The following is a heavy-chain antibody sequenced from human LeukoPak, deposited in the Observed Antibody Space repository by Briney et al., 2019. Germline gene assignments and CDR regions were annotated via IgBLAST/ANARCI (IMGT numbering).Heavy chain of an antibody. CDR3: ARAPDCSGGSCYSRYFDY. V-gene: IGHV1-3*01. CDR1: GYTFTSYA. J-gene: IGHJ4*02. CDR2: INAGNGNT. D-gene: IGHD2-15*01. Sequence: ASVKVSCKASGYTFTSYAMHWVRQAPGQRLEWMGWINAGNGNTKYSQKFQGRVTITRDTSASTAYMELSSLRSEGTAVYYCARAPDCSGGSCYSRYFDYWGQGTLVTVSS.